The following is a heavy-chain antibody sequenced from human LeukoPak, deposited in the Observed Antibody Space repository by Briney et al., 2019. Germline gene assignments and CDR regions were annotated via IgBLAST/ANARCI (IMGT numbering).Heavy chain of an antibody. CDR3: ASVATTYCSGGSCSWVI. D-gene: IGHD2-15*01. CDR1: GGTFSSYA. V-gene: IGHV1-69*13. CDR2: IIPIFGTA. J-gene: IGHJ3*02. Sequence: ASVKVSCKASGGTFSSYAISWVRQAPGQGLEWTGGIIPIFGTANYAQKFQGRVTITADESTSTAYMELSSLRSEDTAVYYCASVATTYCSGGSCSWVIWGQGTMVTVSS.